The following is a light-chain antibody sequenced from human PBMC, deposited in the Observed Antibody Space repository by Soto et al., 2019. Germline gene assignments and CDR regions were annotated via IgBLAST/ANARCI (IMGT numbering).Light chain of an antibody. Sequence: IVFTQSPCTLSLSPGERTTPSCRASQSISRYLAWYQQKPGQGPRLLIYGASSRATGSPDRFSGGGSGTDFTLTISRLEPEDFAVYYCQQYGYSPITFGQGTRLEIK. CDR2: GAS. CDR1: QSISRY. J-gene: IGKJ5*01. CDR3: QQYGYSPIT. V-gene: IGKV3-20*01.